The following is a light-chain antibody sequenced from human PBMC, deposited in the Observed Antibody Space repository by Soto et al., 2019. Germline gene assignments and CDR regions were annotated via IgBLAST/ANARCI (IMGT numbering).Light chain of an antibody. CDR1: QSVSSSY. J-gene: IGKJ1*01. Sequence: EIVLTQSPGTPSLSPGERATLSCRASQSVSSSYLAWYQQKPGQAPRLLIYGASSRATGIPDRFSGSGSGTDFTLTISRLEPEDFAVYYCQQYGSSPCTFGQGTKVDIK. V-gene: IGKV3-20*01. CDR2: GAS. CDR3: QQYGSSPCT.